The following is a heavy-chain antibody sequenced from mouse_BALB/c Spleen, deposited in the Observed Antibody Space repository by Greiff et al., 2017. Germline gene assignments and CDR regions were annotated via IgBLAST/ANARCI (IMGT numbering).Heavy chain of an antibody. V-gene: IGHV1S127*01. CDR3: TRTYGTYFDY. CDR1: GYTFTSYW. J-gene: IGHJ2*01. Sequence: VQLQQPGAELVKPGASVKMSCKASGYTFTSYWMHWVKQRPGQGLEWIGVIDPSDSYTSYNQKFKGKATLTVDTSSSTAYMQLSSLTSEDSAVYYCTRTYGTYFDYWGQGTTLTVSS. D-gene: IGHD4-1*01. CDR2: IDPSDSYT.